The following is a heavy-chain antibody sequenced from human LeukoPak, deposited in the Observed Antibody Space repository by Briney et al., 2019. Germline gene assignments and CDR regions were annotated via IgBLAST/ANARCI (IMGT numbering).Heavy chain of an antibody. CDR3: ARGLTIFGVVSPLYYYGMDV. Sequence: ETLSLTCTVSGGSISSYYWSWIRQPAGKGLEWIGRIYTSGSTNYNPSLKSRVTMSVDTSKNQFSLKLSSVTAADTAVYYCARGLTIFGVVSPLYYYGMDVWGQGTTVTVSS. CDR1: GGSISSYY. V-gene: IGHV4-4*07. J-gene: IGHJ6*02. CDR2: IYTSGST. D-gene: IGHD3-3*01.